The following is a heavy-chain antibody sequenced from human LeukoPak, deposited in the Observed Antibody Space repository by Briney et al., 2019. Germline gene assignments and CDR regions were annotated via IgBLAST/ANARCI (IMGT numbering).Heavy chain of an antibody. Sequence: PGGSLRPSCAASGFTFDDYAMHWVRQAPGKGLEWVSGISWNSGSIGYADSVKGRFTISRDNAKNSLYLQMNSLRAEDTALYYCAKDGYCSSTSCYTWFDPWGQGTLVTVSS. D-gene: IGHD2-2*02. V-gene: IGHV3-9*01. CDR2: ISWNSGSI. J-gene: IGHJ5*02. CDR3: AKDGYCSSTSCYTWFDP. CDR1: GFTFDDYA.